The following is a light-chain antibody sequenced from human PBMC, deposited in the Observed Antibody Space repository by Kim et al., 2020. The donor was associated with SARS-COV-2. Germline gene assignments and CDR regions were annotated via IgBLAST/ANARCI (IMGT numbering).Light chain of an antibody. CDR3: QVWDTSSDHPV. CDR2: HDT. V-gene: IGLV3-21*04. Sequence: PGKTAEITCGRKNITSKHVHWYQQKPGLAPVLVIYHDTDRPSGIPERFSGSNSGDTATLTISWVEAGDEADYYCQVWDTSSDHPVFGGGTQLTVL. J-gene: IGLJ2*01. CDR1: NITSKH.